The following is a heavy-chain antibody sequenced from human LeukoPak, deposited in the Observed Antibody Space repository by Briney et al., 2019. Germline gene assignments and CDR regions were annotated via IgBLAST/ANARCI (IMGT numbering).Heavy chain of an antibody. CDR2: MSNSGSTK. D-gene: IGHD3-22*01. V-gene: IGHV3-11*04. CDR3: ASRKSYYDSSGFSSDAFDI. J-gene: IGHJ3*02. Sequence: GGSLRLSCAASGFTFSDYYMSWSRQAPGKGLEGGSDMSNSGSTKYYADSVKGRFTISRDNAKNSLYLHMNSLRAEDTAVYYCASRKSYYDSSGFSSDAFDIWGQGTIVTVSS. CDR1: GFTFSDYY.